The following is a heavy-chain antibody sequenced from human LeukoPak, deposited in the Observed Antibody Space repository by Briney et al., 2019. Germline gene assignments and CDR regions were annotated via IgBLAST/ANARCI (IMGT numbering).Heavy chain of an antibody. CDR2: ICGGGNYI. J-gene: IGHJ5*01. CDR1: GFTFSDYC. V-gene: IGHV3-21*01. CDR3: ARRTYSSGHYDS. Sequence: GGSLRLSCAASGFTFSDYCMNWVRQAPGKGLEWVSSICGGGNYIYYADSVKGRFTISRDNAQNSLYLQMNSLRDEDTAVFYCARRTYSSGHYDSWGQGTMVTVSS. D-gene: IGHD6-19*01.